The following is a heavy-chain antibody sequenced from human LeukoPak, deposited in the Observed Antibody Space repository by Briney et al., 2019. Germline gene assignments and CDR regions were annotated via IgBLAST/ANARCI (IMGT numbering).Heavy chain of an antibody. J-gene: IGHJ3*02. CDR2: TSSSSSYI. Sequence: GGSLRLSCAASGFTFSSYSMNWVRQAPGEGLEWVSSTSSSSSYIYYADSVKGRFTISRDNAKNSLYLQMNSLRAEDTAVYYCARGWERGAFDIWGQGTMVTVSS. CDR3: ARGWERGAFDI. D-gene: IGHD1-26*01. CDR1: GFTFSSYS. V-gene: IGHV3-21*01.